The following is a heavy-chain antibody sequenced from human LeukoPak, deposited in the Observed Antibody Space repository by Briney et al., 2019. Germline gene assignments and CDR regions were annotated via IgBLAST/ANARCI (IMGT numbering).Heavy chain of an antibody. V-gene: IGHV1-8*01. J-gene: IGHJ1*01. CDR1: GYTFTNYD. CDR3: ARNGQQVRYFQH. CDR2: MNPNGGNT. D-gene: IGHD6-13*01. Sequence: ASVKVSCKASGYTFTNYDINWVRQATGQGLEWMGWMNPNGGNTGYAQKFQGRVNMTRNTSISTAYMELSSLRLEDTAVYYCARNGQQVRYFQHWGQGTLVTVSS.